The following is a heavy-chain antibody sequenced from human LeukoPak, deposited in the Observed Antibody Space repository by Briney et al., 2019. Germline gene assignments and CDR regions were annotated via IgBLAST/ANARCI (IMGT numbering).Heavy chain of an antibody. CDR3: ARASRYYDSSGPTSLVYYFDY. D-gene: IGHD3-22*01. V-gene: IGHV3-21*01. Sequence: GGSLRLSCAASGFTFSSYSMNWVRQAPGKGLEWVSSISSSSSYIYYADSVKGRFTISRDNAKNSLYLQMNSLRAEDTAVYYCARASRYYDSSGPTSLVYYFDYWGQGTLVTVSS. CDR2: ISSSSSYI. CDR1: GFTFSSYS. J-gene: IGHJ4*02.